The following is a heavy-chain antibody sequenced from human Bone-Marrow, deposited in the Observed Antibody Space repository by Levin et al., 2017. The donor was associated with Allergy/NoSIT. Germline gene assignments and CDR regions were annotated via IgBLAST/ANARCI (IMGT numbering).Heavy chain of an antibody. J-gene: IGHJ4*02. CDR1: GFAFSSYS. CDR2: IGSSSDHK. CDR3: ARSFGNSCSWSY. V-gene: IGHV3-21*01. D-gene: IGHD2-2*01. Sequence: GESLKISCAASGFAFSSYSMNWVRQAPGKGLEWVSSIGSSSDHKYYADSVKGRFTISRDNAKNSVHLQMNSLRAEDTAVYYCARSFGNSCSWSYWGQGTLVTVSS.